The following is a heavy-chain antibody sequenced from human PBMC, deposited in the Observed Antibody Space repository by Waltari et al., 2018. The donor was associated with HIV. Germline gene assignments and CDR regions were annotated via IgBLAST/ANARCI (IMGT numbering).Heavy chain of an antibody. D-gene: IGHD2-15*01. CDR3: ARHGVVDGNDSYGMDV. V-gene: IGHV5-51*01. CDR2: IYPGDSDT. J-gene: IGHJ6*02. Sequence: EVQLVQSGAEVKKPGESLKIPCKGAGYNFDKYWIGWVRQRPGKGLEWMGIIYPGDSDTRYSPSFQGQVTFSADKSITTAYLQWSNLKASDTAMYYCARHGVVDGNDSYGMDVWGQGTTVTVSS. CDR1: GYNFDKYW.